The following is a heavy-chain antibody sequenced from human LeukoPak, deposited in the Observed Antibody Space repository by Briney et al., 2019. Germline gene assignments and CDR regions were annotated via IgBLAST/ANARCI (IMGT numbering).Heavy chain of an antibody. CDR1: GGSISSYY. D-gene: IGHD3-10*01. V-gene: IGHV4-59*01. CDR3: ARDSPDGSGSYHHYDS. CDR2: IYYSGST. J-gene: IGHJ4*02. Sequence: SETLSLTCTVSGGSISSYYWSWIRQPPGKGLEWIGYIYYSGSTNYNPSLKSRVTISVDTSKNQFSLKLSSVTAADTAVYYCARDSPDGSGSYHHYDSWGQGTLVTVSS.